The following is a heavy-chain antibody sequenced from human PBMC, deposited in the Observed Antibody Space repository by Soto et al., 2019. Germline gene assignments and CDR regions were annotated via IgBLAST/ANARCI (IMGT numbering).Heavy chain of an antibody. CDR1: GFTFSSYA. Sequence: QVQLVESGGGVVQPGRSLRLSCAASGFTFSSYAMHWVRQAPGKGLEWVAVISYDGSNKYYADSVKGRFTISRDNSKNTLYLQMNSLRAEDTAVYYWARGLSPDYVPFDYWGQGTLVTVSS. D-gene: IGHD4-17*01. V-gene: IGHV3-30-3*01. CDR3: ARGLSPDYVPFDY. J-gene: IGHJ4*02. CDR2: ISYDGSNK.